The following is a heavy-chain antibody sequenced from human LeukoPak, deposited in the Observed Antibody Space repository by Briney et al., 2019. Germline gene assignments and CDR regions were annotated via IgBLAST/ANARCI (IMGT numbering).Heavy chain of an antibody. CDR1: GGSFSGYY. Sequence: SETLSLTCAVYGGSFSGYYWSWIRQPPGKGLEWIGEINHSGSTNYNPSLKSRVTISVDTSKNQFSLKLSSVTAADTAMYYCVRSIEVAPSAFDIWGQGTMATVSS. V-gene: IGHV4-34*01. J-gene: IGHJ3*02. CDR2: INHSGST. CDR3: VRSIEVAPSAFDI. D-gene: IGHD2-21*01.